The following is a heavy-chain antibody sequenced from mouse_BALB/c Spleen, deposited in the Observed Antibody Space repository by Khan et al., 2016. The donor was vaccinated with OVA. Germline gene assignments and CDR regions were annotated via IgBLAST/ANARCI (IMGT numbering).Heavy chain of an antibody. V-gene: IGHV1-9*01. CDR3: ARGKYCGRRCWFGY. Sequence: QVQLKESGAELMKPGASVKISCKATGYTFSSYWIEWVKQRPGHGLEWIGEILPGSGSNNYNEKFKGKATFTADTSSNTAYMQLSSLTSEDSAVYDGARGKYCGRRCWFGYWGQGTLVTVST. J-gene: IGHJ3*01. CDR1: GYTFSSYW. CDR2: ILPGSGSN. D-gene: IGHD1-1*01.